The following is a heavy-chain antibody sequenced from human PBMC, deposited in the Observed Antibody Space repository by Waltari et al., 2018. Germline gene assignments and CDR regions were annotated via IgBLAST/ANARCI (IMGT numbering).Heavy chain of an antibody. CDR1: GGSISSGGYS. CDR3: AREAVVIHDAFDI. Sequence: QVQLQESGTGLVKPSQTLSLTCTVSGGSISSGGYSWSWIRQHPGTGLEWIGYSDYSGSTYYHPSRKGLVTIAVDTSKNQFSRKRSSVTAADTAVYYCAREAVVIHDAFDIWGQGTMVTVSS. V-gene: IGHV4-31*01. J-gene: IGHJ3*02. CDR2: SDYSGST. D-gene: IGHD3-22*01.